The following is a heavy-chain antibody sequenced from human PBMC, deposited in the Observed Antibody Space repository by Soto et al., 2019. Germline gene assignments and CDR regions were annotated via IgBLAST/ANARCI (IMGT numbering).Heavy chain of an antibody. J-gene: IGHJ5*02. D-gene: IGHD2-15*01. CDR2: IYYSGST. Sequence: PSETLSLTCTVSGGSISSYYWSWIRQPPGKGLEWIGYIYYSGSTNYNPSLKSRVTISVDTSKNQFSLKLSSVTAADTAVYYCAREDCSGGSCYGSGPWGQGTLVTVSS. CDR3: AREDCSGGSCYGSGP. V-gene: IGHV4-59*01. CDR1: GGSISSYY.